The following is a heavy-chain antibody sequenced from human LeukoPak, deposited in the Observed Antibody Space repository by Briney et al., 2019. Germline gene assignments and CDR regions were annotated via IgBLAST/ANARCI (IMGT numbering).Heavy chain of an antibody. CDR3: TRDRALIRAYDI. J-gene: IGHJ3*02. CDR2: ISSSGSTI. Sequence: GGSLRLSCAASGFTFSSYEMNWVRQAPGKGLEWVSYISSSGSTIYYADSVKGRFTISRDNAKNSLYLQMNSLRAEDTAMYYCTRDRALIRAYDIWGQGTLVTVSS. V-gene: IGHV3-48*03. D-gene: IGHD3-10*01. CDR1: GFTFSSYE.